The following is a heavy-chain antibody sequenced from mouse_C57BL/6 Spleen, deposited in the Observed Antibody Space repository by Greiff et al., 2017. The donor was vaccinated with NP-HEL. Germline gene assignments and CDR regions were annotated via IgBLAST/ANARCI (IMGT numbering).Heavy chain of an antibody. Sequence: VQLQQPGAELVRPGSSVKLSCKASGYTFTSYWMDWVKQRPGQGLEWIGNIYPSDSETHYNQKFKDKATLTVDKSSSTAYMQLSSLTSEDSAVYYCARSDYYGSSYVSDGYFDVWGTGTTVTVSS. CDR1: GYTFTSYW. CDR2: IYPSDSET. D-gene: IGHD1-1*01. CDR3: ARSDYYGSSYVSDGYFDV. V-gene: IGHV1-61*01. J-gene: IGHJ1*03.